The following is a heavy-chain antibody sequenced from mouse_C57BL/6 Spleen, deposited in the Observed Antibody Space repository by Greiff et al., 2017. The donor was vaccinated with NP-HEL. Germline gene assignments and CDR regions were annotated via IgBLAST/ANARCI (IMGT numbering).Heavy chain of an antibody. CDR1: GYSITSGYG. CDR3: ARTARIKY. J-gene: IGHJ2*01. D-gene: IGHD1-2*01. CDR2: ISYSGST. Sequence: EVHLVESGPGLVKPSQSPSLTCTVTGYSITSGYGWNWIRQFPGNKLEWMGYISYSGSTNYNPSLKSRISITRDTSKNQFFLQLNSVTTDDTAKYYCARTARIKYWGQGTTLTVSS. V-gene: IGHV3-2*02.